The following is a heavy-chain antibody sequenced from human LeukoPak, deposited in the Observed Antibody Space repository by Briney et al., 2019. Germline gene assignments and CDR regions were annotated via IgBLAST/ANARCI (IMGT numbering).Heavy chain of an antibody. V-gene: IGHV4-39*01. CDR2: IYYSGST. Sequence: EASETLSLTCTVSGGSISSSSYYWGWIRQPPGKGLEWIGSIYYSGSTYYNPSLKSRVTISVDTSKNQFSLKLSSVTAADTAVYYCARAMVRRAGRPFWVIRWFDPWGQGTLVTVSS. CDR3: ARAMVRRAGRPFWVIRWFDP. CDR1: GGSISSSSYY. J-gene: IGHJ5*02. D-gene: IGHD3-10*01.